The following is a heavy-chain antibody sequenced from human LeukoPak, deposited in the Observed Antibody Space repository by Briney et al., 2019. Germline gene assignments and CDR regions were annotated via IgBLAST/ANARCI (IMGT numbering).Heavy chain of an antibody. CDR1: GGSISDYY. D-gene: IGHD2-2*01. CDR3: ARLPYCSSTSCPDAFDI. V-gene: IGHV4-4*07. J-gene: IGHJ3*02. Sequence: SETLSLPCTVSGGSISDYYWNWPRQPAGKGLEWIGRIYPSGRTNYSPSLKRRDTMTVEPPKDQFSLNLCSVTAADTAVYYCARLPYCSSTSCPDAFDIWGQGTMVTVSS. CDR2: IYPSGRT.